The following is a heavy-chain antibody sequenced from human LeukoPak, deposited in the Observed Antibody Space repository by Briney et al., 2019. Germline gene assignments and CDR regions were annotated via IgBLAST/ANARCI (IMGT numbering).Heavy chain of an antibody. CDR1: GFIFSENN. J-gene: IGHJ4*02. V-gene: IGHV3-11*04. Sequence: GGSLRLSCAASGFIFSENNMSWVRQAPGKGLEWVSYIDGSGDTIYYADSVKGRFTISRDNAKNSLDLQMNSLRDEDTAVYYCSRRFDCWGQGTLVTVSS. CDR2: IDGSGDTI. CDR3: SRRFDC.